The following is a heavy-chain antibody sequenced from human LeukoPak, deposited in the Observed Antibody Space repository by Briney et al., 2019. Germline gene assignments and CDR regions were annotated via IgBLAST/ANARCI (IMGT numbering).Heavy chain of an antibody. CDR2: IWYDGSNK. D-gene: IGHD3-9*01. J-gene: IGHJ4*02. CDR3: AKGLNYDILTAPDY. V-gene: IGHV3-33*06. CDR1: GFTFSSYG. Sequence: PGGSLRLSCAASGFTFSSYGMHWVRQAPGKGLEWVVVIWYDGSNKYYADSVKGRFTISRDNSKNTLYLQMNSLRAEDTAVYYCAKGLNYDILTAPDYWGQGTLVTVSS.